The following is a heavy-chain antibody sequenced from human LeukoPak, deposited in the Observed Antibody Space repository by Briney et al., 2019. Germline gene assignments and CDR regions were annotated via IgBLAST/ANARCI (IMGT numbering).Heavy chain of an antibody. CDR2: ISYDGSNK. D-gene: IGHD3-22*01. J-gene: IGHJ3*02. Sequence: GRSLRLSCAASGFTFSSYAMHWVRQAPGKGLEWVAVISYDGSNKYYADSVKGRFTISRDNSKNTLYLQMNSLRAEDTAVYYCASGAYDSSGYYYLGAFDIWGQGTMVTVSS. V-gene: IGHV3-30-3*01. CDR1: GFTFSSYA. CDR3: ASGAYDSSGYYYLGAFDI.